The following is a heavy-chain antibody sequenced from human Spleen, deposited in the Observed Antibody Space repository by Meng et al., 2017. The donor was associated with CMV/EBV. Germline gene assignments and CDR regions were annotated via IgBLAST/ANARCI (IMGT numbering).Heavy chain of an antibody. V-gene: IGHV4-31*01. CDR2: IYYSEST. J-gene: IGHJ4*02. CDR1: GGTIRNGAYY. CDR3: ARDGLAGEYDH. D-gene: IGHD3-10*01. Sequence: CTGSGGTIRNGAYYWAWIRQPPGKGLEWIGYIYYSESTYYNPSLKSQVSISIDTSKNQFSLTLSPVTAADTAVYYCARDGLAGEYDHWGQGTLVTVSS.